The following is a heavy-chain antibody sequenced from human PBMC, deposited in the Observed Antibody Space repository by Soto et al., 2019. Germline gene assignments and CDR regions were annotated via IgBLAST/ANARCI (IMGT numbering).Heavy chain of an antibody. V-gene: IGHV3-23*01. CDR2: ISGSGGRT. CDR3: AKEVVVESDGRSQYQYYGLDV. CDR1: GFTFSIYA. D-gene: IGHD2-15*01. J-gene: IGHJ6*04. Sequence: PGGSLRLSCAASGFTFSIYAMSWVRQAPGKGLEWVSVISGSGGRTYYADSVKGRFTMSRDNSKNTLYLQMNSLRAEDTAVYYCAKEVVVESDGRSQYQYYGLDVWGKGNTVTVSS.